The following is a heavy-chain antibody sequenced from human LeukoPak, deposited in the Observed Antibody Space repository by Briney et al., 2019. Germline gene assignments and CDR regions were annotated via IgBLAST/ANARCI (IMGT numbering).Heavy chain of an antibody. CDR3: ASLRQERIQLWSGYRDY. CDR1: TSNTFTTYW. J-gene: IGHJ4*02. Sequence: GGSLRLSCTASTSNTFTTYWMHWVRQAPGKGLVWVSRMNGDGSSISYADSVRGRFTISRDNSKNTLYLQMNSLRAEDTAAYYCASLRQERIQLWSGYRDYWGQGTLVTVSS. V-gene: IGHV3-74*01. CDR2: MNGDGSSI. D-gene: IGHD5-18*01.